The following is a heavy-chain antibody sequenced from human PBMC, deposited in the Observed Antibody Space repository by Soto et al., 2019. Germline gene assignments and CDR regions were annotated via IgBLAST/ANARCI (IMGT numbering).Heavy chain of an antibody. V-gene: IGHV1-3*01. Sequence: ASVKVSCKASGYTFTGYYMHWVRQAPGQRLEWLGWIISVNDKTLYSPKFQGRLAITRDTSANTAYMDLYSLRSEDSAVYYCARGRRSCTGNNCYTDFDFWGQGSLVTVSS. J-gene: IGHJ4*02. CDR2: IISVNDKT. CDR1: GYTFTGYY. CDR3: ARGRRSCTGNNCYTDFDF. D-gene: IGHD2-2*02.